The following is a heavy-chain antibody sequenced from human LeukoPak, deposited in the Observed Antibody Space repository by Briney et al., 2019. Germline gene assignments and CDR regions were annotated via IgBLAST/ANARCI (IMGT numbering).Heavy chain of an antibody. CDR3: AKDRIAAAGYDY. Sequence: PGGSLSLSCAASGFTFSSYAMSWVRQAPGKGLEWASAISGSGGSTYYADSVKGRFTISRDNSKNTLYLQMNSLRAEDTAVYYCAKDRIAAAGYDYWGQGTLVTVSS. J-gene: IGHJ4*02. V-gene: IGHV3-23*01. CDR1: GFTFSSYA. D-gene: IGHD6-13*01. CDR2: ISGSGGST.